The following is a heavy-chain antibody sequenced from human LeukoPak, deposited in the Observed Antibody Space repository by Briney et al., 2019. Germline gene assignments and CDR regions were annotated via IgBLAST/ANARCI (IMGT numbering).Heavy chain of an antibody. V-gene: IGHV1-18*01. CDR2: ISAYNGNT. D-gene: IGHD6-13*01. Sequence: ASVKVSCKASGYTFTSYGISWVRQAPGQGLKWMGWISAYNGNTNYAQKLQGRVTITTDTSTSTAYMELRSLRSDDTAVYYCARGVAAAGMVRWFDPWGQGTLVTVSS. CDR1: GYTFTSYG. CDR3: ARGVAAAGMVRWFDP. J-gene: IGHJ5*02.